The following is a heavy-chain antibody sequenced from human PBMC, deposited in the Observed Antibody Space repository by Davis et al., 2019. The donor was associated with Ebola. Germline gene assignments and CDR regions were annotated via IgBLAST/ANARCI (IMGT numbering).Heavy chain of an antibody. CDR3: AKEVIAGDYGVYYGLDV. Sequence: PGGSLRLSCVASNFTFSTYAMSWVRQAPGQGLEWVSAITGSGTHTYYANAVKGRFTMSRDNSKNTVSLQMNGLTAEDTARYYCAKEVIAGDYGVYYGLDVWGQGTTVTVSS. CDR1: NFTFSTYA. D-gene: IGHD4-17*01. J-gene: IGHJ6*02. CDR2: ITGSGTHT. V-gene: IGHV3-23*01.